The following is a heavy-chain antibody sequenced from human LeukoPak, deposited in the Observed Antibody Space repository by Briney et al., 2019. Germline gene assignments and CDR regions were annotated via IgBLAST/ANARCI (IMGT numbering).Heavy chain of an antibody. Sequence: GGSLRLSCAASGFTFSSYGMHWVRQAPGKGLELVAVIWYDGSNKYYADSVKGRFTISRDNSKNTLYLQMNSLRAEDTAVYYCAKDPGDVDTAMMFDYWGQGTLVTVSS. J-gene: IGHJ4*02. CDR1: GFTFSSYG. CDR2: IWYDGSNK. D-gene: IGHD5-18*01. CDR3: AKDPGDVDTAMMFDY. V-gene: IGHV3-33*06.